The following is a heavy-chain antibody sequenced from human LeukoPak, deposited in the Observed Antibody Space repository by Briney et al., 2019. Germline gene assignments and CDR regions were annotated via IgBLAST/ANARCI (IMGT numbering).Heavy chain of an antibody. Sequence: GESLKISCKGSGYSFTSYWIGWVRQMPGKGLEWMGIIYPGGSDTRYSPSFQGQVTISADKSISTAYLQWSSLKASDTAMYYCARHPYGTARGMDVWSQGTTVTVSS. CDR1: GYSFTSYW. CDR3: ARHPYGTARGMDV. V-gene: IGHV5-51*01. CDR2: IYPGGSDT. D-gene: IGHD4-17*01. J-gene: IGHJ6*02.